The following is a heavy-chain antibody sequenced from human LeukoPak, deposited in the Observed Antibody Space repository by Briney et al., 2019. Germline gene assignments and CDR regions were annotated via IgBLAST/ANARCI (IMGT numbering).Heavy chain of an antibody. Sequence: GGSLRLSCAASGFTFSSYAMSWVRQAPGKGLEWVSVIYSGGSTYYADSVKGRFTISRDNSKNTLYLQMNSLRAEDTAVYYCARDLPHYGDYVGVFDYWGQGTLVTVSS. CDR2: IYSGGST. J-gene: IGHJ4*02. CDR3: ARDLPHYGDYVGVFDY. V-gene: IGHV3-66*01. CDR1: GFTFSSYA. D-gene: IGHD4-17*01.